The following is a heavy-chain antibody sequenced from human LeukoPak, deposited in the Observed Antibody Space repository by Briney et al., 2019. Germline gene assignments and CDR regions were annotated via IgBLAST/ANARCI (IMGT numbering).Heavy chain of an antibody. CDR1: GGPISSSSYY. CDR3: ARHFRTVWSGYRWDWFDP. CDR2: IYYSGST. V-gene: IGHV4-39*01. J-gene: IGHJ5*02. D-gene: IGHD3-3*01. Sequence: SETLSLTCTVSGGPISSSSYYWGWIRQPPGKGLESIGSIYYSGSTYYNPSLKSRVTISVDTSKNQFSLKLSSVTAADTAVYYCARHFRTVWSGYRWDWFDPWGQGTLVTVSS.